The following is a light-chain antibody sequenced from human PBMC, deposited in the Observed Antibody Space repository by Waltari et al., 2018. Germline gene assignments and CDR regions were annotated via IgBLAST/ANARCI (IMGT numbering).Light chain of an antibody. V-gene: IGKV4-1*01. CDR3: QQYYSTSYT. CDR1: QSVLYSSNNKNY. CDR2: WAS. J-gene: IGKJ2*01. Sequence: DIVMTQSPDSLAVSLGERATINCQSSQSVLYSSNNKNYLAWYQQKPGQPPKLLIYWASTRESGVPDRFSGSGSGTDFTLTISSLQAEDVAVYYCQQYYSTSYTFGQGTKLEIK.